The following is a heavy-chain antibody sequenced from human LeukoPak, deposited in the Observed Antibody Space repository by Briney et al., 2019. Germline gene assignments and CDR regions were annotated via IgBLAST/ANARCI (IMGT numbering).Heavy chain of an antibody. CDR3: ARTYAYDATGDRGH. V-gene: IGHV3-7*01. D-gene: IGHD3-16*01. CDR1: RFTFNKYY. Sequence: GGSLRLSCVASRFTFNKYYMSWVRQAPGKGLQWVAYINPDGSEKYYVDSVKGRFTISRDNAKNSLYLQMNSLRAEDTAVYYCARTYAYDATGDRGHWGQGTLVTVSS. J-gene: IGHJ4*02. CDR2: INPDGSEK.